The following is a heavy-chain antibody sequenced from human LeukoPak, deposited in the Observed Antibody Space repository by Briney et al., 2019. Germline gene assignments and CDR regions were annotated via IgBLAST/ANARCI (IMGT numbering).Heavy chain of an antibody. V-gene: IGHV3-30*02. Sequence: GGSLRLSCAAFGFTFSSYGMHWVRQTPGKGLEWVAFIRHDGSYQQYADSVKGRFTVSRDNSKDMVYLQMNSLRTEDTAVYYCAKNRDSSDYPRDFDFWGQGTLVAVSS. CDR3: AKNRDSSDYPRDFDF. CDR2: IRHDGSYQ. CDR1: GFTFSSYG. J-gene: IGHJ4*02. D-gene: IGHD3-22*01.